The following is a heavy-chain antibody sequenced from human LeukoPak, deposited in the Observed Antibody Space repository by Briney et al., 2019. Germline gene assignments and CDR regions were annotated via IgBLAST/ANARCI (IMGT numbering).Heavy chain of an antibody. CDR2: ISYDGSNK. D-gene: IGHD2-2*01. V-gene: IGHV3-30*03. J-gene: IGHJ4*02. CDR3: ARGVVPAAMPAPLEY. Sequence: PGGSLRLSCAASGFTFSSYSMNWVRQAPGKGLEWVAVISYDGSNKYYADSVKGRFTISRDNSKNTLYLQMNSLRAEDTAVYYCARGVVPAAMPAPLEYWGQGTLVTVSS. CDR1: GFTFSSYS.